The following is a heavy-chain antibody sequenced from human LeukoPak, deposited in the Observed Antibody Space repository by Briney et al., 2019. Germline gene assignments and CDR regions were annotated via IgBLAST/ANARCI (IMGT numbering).Heavy chain of an antibody. CDR1: GFTFSSYG. Sequence: GGSLRLSCAASGFTFSSYGMHWVRQAPGKGLEWVAAIWYGGSNKYYADSVKGRFTISRDNSKNTLYLQMNSLRAEDTAVYYCATLAVAGKGYFDYWGQGTLVTVSS. V-gene: IGHV3-33*08. CDR2: IWYGGSNK. J-gene: IGHJ4*02. CDR3: ATLAVAGKGYFDY. D-gene: IGHD6-19*01.